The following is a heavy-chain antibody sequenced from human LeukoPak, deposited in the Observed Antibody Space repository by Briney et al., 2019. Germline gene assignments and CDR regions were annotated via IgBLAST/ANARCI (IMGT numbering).Heavy chain of an antibody. V-gene: IGHV3-23*01. Sequence: PGGSLRVSCAASGFTFSSYAMSWVRQAPGKGLEWVSAISGSGGSTYYADSVKGRFTISRDNSKNTLYLQMNSLRAEDTAVYYCAKMVRGYYYMDVWGKGTTVTVSS. J-gene: IGHJ6*03. CDR2: ISGSGGST. D-gene: IGHD3-10*01. CDR1: GFTFSSYA. CDR3: AKMVRGYYYMDV.